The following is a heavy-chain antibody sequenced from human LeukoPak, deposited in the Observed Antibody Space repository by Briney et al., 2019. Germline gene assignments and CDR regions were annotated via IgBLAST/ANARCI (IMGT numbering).Heavy chain of an antibody. D-gene: IGHD4-11*01. CDR3: ARVAFSKYHYYMDV. J-gene: IGHJ6*03. Sequence: ASVKVSCKASGGTFSSYAITWVRQAPGQGLEWMAWLSAHIGDTNYSQKFQGRVTVTSDTSTSTAYMELRSLKSDDTAVYFCARVAFSKYHYYMDVWGKGTTVTVSS. CDR2: LSAHIGDT. CDR1: GGTFSSYA. V-gene: IGHV1-18*01.